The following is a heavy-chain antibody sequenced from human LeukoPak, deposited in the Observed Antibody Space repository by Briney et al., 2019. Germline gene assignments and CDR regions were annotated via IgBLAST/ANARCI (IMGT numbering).Heavy chain of an antibody. D-gene: IGHD3-10*02. CDR3: ARDVRAGPRHNGNFDY. V-gene: IGHV3-30-3*01. CDR1: GFSFSSYA. CDR2: ISNDGSNK. J-gene: IGHJ4*02. Sequence: PGTSLRPSCAASGFSFSSYAMHWVRQAPGKGLEWVAVISNDGSNKYYADSVKGRFTISRDSSKNTLSLQMSSLRAEDTAVYYCARDVRAGPRHNGNFDYWGQGTLVTVSS.